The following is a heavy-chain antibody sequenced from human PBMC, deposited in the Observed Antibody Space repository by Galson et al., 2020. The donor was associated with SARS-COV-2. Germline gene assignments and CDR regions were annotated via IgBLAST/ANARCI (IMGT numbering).Heavy chain of an antibody. J-gene: IGHJ5*02. V-gene: IGHV3-21*01. CDR1: GFTFSSYS. D-gene: IGHD3-10*01. CDR2: ISSSSSYI. Sequence: GESLKISCAASGFTFSSYSMNWVRQAPGKGLEWVSSISSSSSYIYYADSVKGRFTISRDNAKNSLYLQMNSLRAEDTAVYYCASMVRGVGFDPWGQGTLVTVSS. CDR3: ASMVRGVGFDP.